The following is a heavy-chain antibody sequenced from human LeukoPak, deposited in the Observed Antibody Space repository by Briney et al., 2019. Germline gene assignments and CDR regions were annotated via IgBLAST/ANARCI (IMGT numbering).Heavy chain of an antibody. Sequence: GGSLRLSCAASGFSLSDYQMSWVRQAPGKGLEWISYITASGRSTNYADSVKGRFTISRDNAKNSVVNSLRAEDTAVYYCTRGRRGSYYAFESWGQGTLVSVSS. J-gene: IGHJ4*02. CDR1: GFSLSDYQ. V-gene: IGHV3-11*01. D-gene: IGHD3-16*01. CDR3: TRGRRGSYYAFES. CDR2: ITASGRST.